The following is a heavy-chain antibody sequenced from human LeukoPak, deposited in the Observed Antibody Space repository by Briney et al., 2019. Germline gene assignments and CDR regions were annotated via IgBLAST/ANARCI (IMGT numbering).Heavy chain of an antibody. CDR2: ISSSGSTI. J-gene: IGHJ4*02. Sequence: GGSPRLSCAASGFTFSSYEMNWVRQAPGKGLEWVSYISSSGSTIYYADSVKGRFTISRDNAKNSLYLQMNSLRAEDTALYYCVRGGANSGNDHPLFDCWGQGTLVTVSS. V-gene: IGHV3-48*03. CDR1: GFTFSSYE. D-gene: IGHD5-12*01. CDR3: VRGGANSGNDHPLFDC.